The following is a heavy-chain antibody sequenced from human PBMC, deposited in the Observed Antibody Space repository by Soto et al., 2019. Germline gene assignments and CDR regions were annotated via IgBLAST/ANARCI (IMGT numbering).Heavy chain of an antibody. D-gene: IGHD3-16*02. CDR2: IYYSGST. CDR3: ARVNTGYTRSPDYHYHYGMHX. V-gene: IGHV4-59*01. CDR1: GGSISSYY. J-gene: IGHJ6*02. Sequence: SETLSLTCTVSGGSISSYYWSWIRQPPGKGLEWILYIYYSGSTNYNPSLKSRVTISVDTSKNQFSLKLSSVNAAYTAVYYCARVNTGYTRSPDYHYHYGMHXWGQGTTVTVS.